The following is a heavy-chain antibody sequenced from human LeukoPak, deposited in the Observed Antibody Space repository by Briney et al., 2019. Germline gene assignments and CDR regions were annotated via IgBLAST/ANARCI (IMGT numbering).Heavy chain of an antibody. CDR2: IHYSGSI. CDR3: ARDNLRSGSIFDY. Sequence: PSETLSLTCTVSGGSISSYYWSWIRQPPGKALEWIGYIHYSGSINYNPSLKSRVTISVDTSKNQFSLKLSSVTAADTAVYYCARDNLRSGSIFDYWGQGTLVIVSS. D-gene: IGHD1-26*01. V-gene: IGHV4-59*01. CDR1: GGSISSYY. J-gene: IGHJ4*02.